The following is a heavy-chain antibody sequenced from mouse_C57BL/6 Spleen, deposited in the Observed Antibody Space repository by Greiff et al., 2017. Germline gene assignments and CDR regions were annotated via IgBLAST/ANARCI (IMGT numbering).Heavy chain of an antibody. CDR3: AKSRGGNAMDY. CDR2: IYPRSGNT. J-gene: IGHJ4*01. Sequence: QVQLKQSGAELARPGASVKLSCKASGYTFTSYGISWVKQRTGQGLEWIGEIYPRSGNTYYNEKFKGKATLTADKSSSTAYMELRSLTSEDSAVYFLAKSRGGNAMDYWGQGTSVTVSS. CDR1: GYTFTSYG. V-gene: IGHV1-81*01.